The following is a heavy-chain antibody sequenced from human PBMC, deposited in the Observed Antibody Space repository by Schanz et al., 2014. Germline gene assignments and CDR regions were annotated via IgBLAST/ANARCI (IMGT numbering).Heavy chain of an antibody. CDR1: GFTLSSYW. D-gene: IGHD2-15*01. V-gene: IGHV3-23*04. J-gene: IGHJ6*02. Sequence: EVKLVESGGGAVRPGGSLRLSCAASGFTLSSYWMHWVRQVPGKGLEWVSAISGSGGSTYYADSVKGRFTISRDNSKNPLYLQMNSLRAEDTAVYYCAKARRKSNCSGGRCFHYSYYGMDVWGQGTTVTVSS. CDR3: AKARRKSNCSGGRCFHYSYYGMDV. CDR2: ISGSGGST.